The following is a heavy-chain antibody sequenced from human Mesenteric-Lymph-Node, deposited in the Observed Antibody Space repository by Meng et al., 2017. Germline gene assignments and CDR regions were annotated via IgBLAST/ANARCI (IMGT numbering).Heavy chain of an antibody. Sequence: SETLSLTCSVSGDSINSYYWSWIRQPPGKGLEWIGHIFSSGKTNYNPSLRSRVTISVDTSKNQFSLRLSSVTAADTAVYYCARDTHYYGSGTYYNDLFDMWGQGTMVTVSS. CDR2: IFSSGKT. J-gene: IGHJ3*02. V-gene: IGHV4-59*01. D-gene: IGHD3-10*01. CDR1: GDSINSYY. CDR3: ARDTHYYGSGTYYNDLFDM.